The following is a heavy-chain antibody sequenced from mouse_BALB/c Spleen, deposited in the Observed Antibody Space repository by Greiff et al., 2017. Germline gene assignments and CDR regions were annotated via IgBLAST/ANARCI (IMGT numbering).Heavy chain of an antibody. Sequence: VQLQQSGPSLVKPSQTLSLTCSVTGDSITSGYWNWIRKFPGNKLEYMGYISYSGSTYYNPSLKSRISITRDTSKNQYYLQLNSVTTEDTATYYCARSYDYDENYAMDYWGQGTSVTVSS. CDR1: GDSITSGY. V-gene: IGHV3-8*02. CDR3: ARSYDYDENYAMDY. J-gene: IGHJ4*01. D-gene: IGHD2-4*01. CDR2: ISYSGST.